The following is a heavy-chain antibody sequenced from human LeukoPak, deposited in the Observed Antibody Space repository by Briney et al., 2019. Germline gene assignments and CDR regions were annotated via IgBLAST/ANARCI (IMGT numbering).Heavy chain of an antibody. CDR1: GFTFSNYW. J-gene: IGHJ4*02. CDR2: IKQDGSEK. V-gene: IGHV3-7*01. CDR3: VGHSDY. D-gene: IGHD3-16*01. Sequence: GGSLRLSCEASGFTFSNYWMSWVRQPPGKGLEWVANIKQDGSEKYYVDSVKGRFTISRDNAKNSLYLQMNSLRAEDTAVYYCVGHSDYWGQGTLVTVSS.